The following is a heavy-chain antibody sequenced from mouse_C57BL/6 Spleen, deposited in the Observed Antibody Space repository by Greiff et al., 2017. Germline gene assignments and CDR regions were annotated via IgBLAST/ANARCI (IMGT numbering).Heavy chain of an antibody. V-gene: IGHV5-17*01. CDR2: ISSGSSTI. CDR1: GFTFSDYG. J-gene: IGHJ4*01. CDR3: ARGWLPGNYAMDY. D-gene: IGHD2-2*01. Sequence: EVNVVESGGGLVKPGGSLKLSCAASGFTFSDYGMHWVRQAPEKGLEWVAYISSGSSTIYYADTVKGRFTISRDNAKNTLFLQMTSLRSEDTAMYYCARGWLPGNYAMDYWGQGTSVTVSS.